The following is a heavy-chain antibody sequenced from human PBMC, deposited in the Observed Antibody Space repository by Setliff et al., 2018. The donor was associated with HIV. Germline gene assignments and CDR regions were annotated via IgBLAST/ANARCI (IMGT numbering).Heavy chain of an antibody. CDR3: ARGGTSSNWFDP. Sequence: SETLSLTCIVSGASISSDTWSWIRQPPGKGLQWIGFIYNSEMINYNPSLKSRVSMSLDTSKNRFSLKLTSVTAADTAVYYCARGGTSSNWFDPWGQGTLVTVSS. D-gene: IGHD1-26*01. V-gene: IGHV4-59*01. CDR2: IYNSEMI. CDR1: GASISSDT. J-gene: IGHJ5*02.